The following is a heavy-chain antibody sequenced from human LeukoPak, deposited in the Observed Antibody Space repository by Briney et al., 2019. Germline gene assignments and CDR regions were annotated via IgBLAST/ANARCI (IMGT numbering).Heavy chain of an antibody. J-gene: IGHJ3*02. V-gene: IGHV1-69*05. CDR1: GGTFSINA. Sequence: SVKVSCKASGGTFSINAITWVRQAPGQGLEWMGGIIPMSETPKYTQKFRGRVTITTDESTNTAYMELSSLRSEDTAVYYCARDKNSGECVSNSCYGVWPLDIWGQGTMVTVSS. D-gene: IGHD2-2*01. CDR2: IIPMSETP. CDR3: ARDKNSGECVSNSCYGVWPLDI.